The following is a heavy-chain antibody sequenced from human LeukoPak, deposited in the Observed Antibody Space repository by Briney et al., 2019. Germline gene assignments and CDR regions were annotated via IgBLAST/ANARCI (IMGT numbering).Heavy chain of an antibody. Sequence: TGGSLRLSCAASGFTFSNYGMHWVRQAPGKGLEWVAFIRYDGSNKYYADSVKGRFTISRDNSKNTLYLQMNSLRAEGTAVYYCARGGGRYCSGGTCNDIDYWGQGTLVTVSS. CDR3: ARGGGRYCSGGTCNDIDY. D-gene: IGHD2-15*01. J-gene: IGHJ4*02. V-gene: IGHV3-30*02. CDR1: GFTFSNYG. CDR2: IRYDGSNK.